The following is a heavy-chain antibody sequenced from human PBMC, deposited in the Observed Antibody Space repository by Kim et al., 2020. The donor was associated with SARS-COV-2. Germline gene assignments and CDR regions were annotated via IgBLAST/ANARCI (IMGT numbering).Heavy chain of an antibody. CDR1: GFTFRNYS. CDR3: ATELAHRLACLFFYGMDV. D-gene: IGHD1-7*01. CDR2: ISNDGTNK. V-gene: IGHV3-30-3*01. Sequence: GGSLRLSCAPSGFTFRNYSLNWVRQAPGKGPEWVSVISNDGTNKYYDASENGLSTTSRDTSKHTLYLHMNSRRIDEAALYYWATELAHRLACLFFYGMDV. J-gene: IGHJ6*01.